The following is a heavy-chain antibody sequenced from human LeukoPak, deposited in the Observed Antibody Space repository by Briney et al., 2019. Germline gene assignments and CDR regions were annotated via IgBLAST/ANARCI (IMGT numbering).Heavy chain of an antibody. CDR1: GFTFDDYD. V-gene: IGHV3-20*04. CDR3: AKDLQVVVAATPDFGY. Sequence: GGSLRLSCAASGFTFDDYDMSWVRQAPGKGLEWVSSINWNGGSTGYADSVKGRFTISRDNSKNTLYLQMNSLRAEDTAVYYCAKDLQVVVAATPDFGYWGQGTLVTVSS. J-gene: IGHJ4*02. D-gene: IGHD2-15*01. CDR2: INWNGGST.